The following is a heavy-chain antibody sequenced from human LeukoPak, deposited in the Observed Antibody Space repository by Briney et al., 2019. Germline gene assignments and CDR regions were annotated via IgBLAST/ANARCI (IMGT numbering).Heavy chain of an antibody. CDR1: GGSISSYY. Sequence: PSETLSLTCTVSGGSISSYYWSWIRQPAGKGLEWIGRIYTSGSTNYNPSLKSRVTMSVDTSKNQFSLRLTSLTAADTAVYYCARGGTSAYDYHFFMDVWGKGTTVTVSS. V-gene: IGHV4-4*07. J-gene: IGHJ6*03. D-gene: IGHD5-12*01. CDR2: IYTSGST. CDR3: ARGGTSAYDYHFFMDV.